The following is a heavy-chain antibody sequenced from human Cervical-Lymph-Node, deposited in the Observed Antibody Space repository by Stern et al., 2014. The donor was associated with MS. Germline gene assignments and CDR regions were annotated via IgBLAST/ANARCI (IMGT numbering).Heavy chain of an antibody. CDR3: ARDFNWGNSGSYGV. V-gene: IGHV3-11*01. Sequence: QVQLVESGGGVVKPGGSLRLSCAVSGIDVTDYYMAWVRQAPGQGLEWISYISYSGKNKNYADSVKGRFTIPRYNANNSVYLQMDSLRSEDTAFYYCARDFNWGNSGSYGVWGQGTLVTVSS. J-gene: IGHJ4*02. CDR2: ISYSGKNK. D-gene: IGHD6-19*01. CDR1: GIDVTDYY.